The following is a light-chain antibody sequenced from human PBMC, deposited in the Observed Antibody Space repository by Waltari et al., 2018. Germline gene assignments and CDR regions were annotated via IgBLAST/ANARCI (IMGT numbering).Light chain of an antibody. J-gene: IGKJ4*01. CDR3: QQGYSYPLT. V-gene: IGKV1-NL1*01. CDR1: QGIGNN. CDR2: RAS. Sequence: DIQITQSPSSLSASVGDTVTITCQASQGIGNNLNWYQQKPGKAPKLLIYRASSLKSGIPSRFSGSGSGTDFTLTISSLQPEDFATYYCQQGYSYPLTFGGGTKVEIK.